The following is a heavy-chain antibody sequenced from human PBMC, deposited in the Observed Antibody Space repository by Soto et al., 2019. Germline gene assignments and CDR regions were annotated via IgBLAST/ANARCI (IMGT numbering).Heavy chain of an antibody. J-gene: IGHJ4*02. CDR3: APVGIGTTTVDY. CDR1: GGSISSSTYY. CDR2: IYYSGAT. V-gene: IGHV4-39*02. Sequence: QLQLRESGPGLVQPSETLSLTCLVSGGSISSSTYYWGWIRQPPGKGLEAIGSIYYSGATYYNPSLRSRITISMDRSKNHFSLKLTSVTAADTAIYYCAPVGIGTTTVDYWGQGTLVTVSS. D-gene: IGHD5-12*01.